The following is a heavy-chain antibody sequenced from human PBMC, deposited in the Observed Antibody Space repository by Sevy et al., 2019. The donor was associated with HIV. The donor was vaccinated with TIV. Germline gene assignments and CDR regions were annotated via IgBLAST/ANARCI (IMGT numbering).Heavy chain of an antibody. J-gene: IGHJ4*02. CDR1: GFTFSSYS. CDR2: ISSSSYI. CDR3: ARDQIRSGDPQNFDY. V-gene: IGHV3-21*01. D-gene: IGHD7-27*01. Sequence: GGSLRLSCAASGFTFSSYSMNWVRQAPGKGLEWVSSISSSSYIYYADSVKGRFTISRDNAKNSLYLQMNSLRAEDTAVYYCARDQIRSGDPQNFDYWGQGTLVTVSS.